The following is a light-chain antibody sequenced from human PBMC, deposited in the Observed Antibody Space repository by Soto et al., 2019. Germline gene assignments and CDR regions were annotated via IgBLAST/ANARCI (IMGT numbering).Light chain of an antibody. CDR1: QSISNY. Sequence: DIQMTQSPSTLSASVGDRVTITCRASQSISNYLAWYQQKPGKAPNLLIYDASTLESGVPSRFSGSGSGTEFTLTIYSLPPDDFATYYCQQYKRFVTFGGGTKVEIK. CDR3: QQYKRFVT. CDR2: DAS. V-gene: IGKV1-5*01. J-gene: IGKJ4*01.